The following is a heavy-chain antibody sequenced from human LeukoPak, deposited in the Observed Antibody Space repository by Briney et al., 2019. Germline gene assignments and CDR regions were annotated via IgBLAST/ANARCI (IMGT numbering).Heavy chain of an antibody. CDR2: ISGSGDST. D-gene: IGHD6-19*01. CDR1: GFTFSSYA. Sequence: AGGSLRLSCAASGFTFSSYAMSWVRQAPGKGLEWVSAISGSGDSTYYGDSVKGRFTISRDNSKNTLYLQMNSLRAEDTAVYYCAKEGGSGWYFDDYWGQGTLVTVSS. J-gene: IGHJ4*02. V-gene: IGHV3-23*01. CDR3: AKEGGSGWYFDDY.